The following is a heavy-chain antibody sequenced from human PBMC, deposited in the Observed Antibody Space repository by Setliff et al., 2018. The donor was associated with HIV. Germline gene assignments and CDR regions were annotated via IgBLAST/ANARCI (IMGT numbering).Heavy chain of an antibody. CDR2: INIDGGST. J-gene: IGHJ4*02. V-gene: IGHV3-74*01. CDR1: GFTFRSYW. D-gene: IGHD2-21*01. CDR3: ARDRFRGGVGNGIAEY. Sequence: GGSLRLSCAASGFTFRSYWMYWVRQPPGKGLVWVSRINIDGGSTNYADSVKGRFTISRDNAKNTLYLQMNGLSAEDTAVYYCARDRFRGGVGNGIAEYWGQGTVVTVSS.